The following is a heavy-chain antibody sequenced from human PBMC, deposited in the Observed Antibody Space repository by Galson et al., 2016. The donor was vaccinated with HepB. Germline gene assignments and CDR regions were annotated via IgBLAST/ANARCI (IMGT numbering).Heavy chain of an antibody. CDR3: ARDSYCTRTICYPYYFDF. D-gene: IGHD2-2*01. J-gene: IGHJ4*02. CDR1: GFTFSASG. Sequence: SLRLSCAASGFTFSASGMHWVRQAPGKGPEWLAVISFDGSNQFYADSVKGRFTISRDNSNNTLHLQMHSLRVEDTALYYCARDSYCTRTICYPYYFDFWGQGTPVAVSS. CDR2: ISFDGSNQ. V-gene: IGHV3-30*03.